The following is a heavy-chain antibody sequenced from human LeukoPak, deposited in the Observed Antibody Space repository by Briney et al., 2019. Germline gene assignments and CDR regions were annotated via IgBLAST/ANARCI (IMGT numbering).Heavy chain of an antibody. Sequence: GGSLRLSCAASGFNFSNYVMGWVRQAPGKGLEWVSAFSGSGGHAYHAGAVEGRFSISRDTSKNTLYLQMNSLRAEDTAVYYCAKGRRTFIVVVIDAFDVWGQGTMVTVSS. D-gene: IGHD3-22*01. V-gene: IGHV3-23*01. CDR1: GFNFSNYV. J-gene: IGHJ3*01. CDR3: AKGRRTFIVVVIDAFDV. CDR2: FSGSGGHA.